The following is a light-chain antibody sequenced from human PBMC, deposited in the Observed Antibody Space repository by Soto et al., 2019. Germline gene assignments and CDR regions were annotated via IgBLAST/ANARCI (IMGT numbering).Light chain of an antibody. CDR3: QGYGDSPPTYT. CDR1: QYLTSTY. J-gene: IGKJ2*01. CDR2: GTF. Sequence: EIVLTQSPGTLSLSPGERATLSCRASQYLTSTYLAWYQKKPGQAPRLLIYGTFNRATGIPDRFSGSGSGTDLTLAISRVEPEDFAVYLCQGYGDSPPTYTFGQGTRLEI. V-gene: IGKV3-20*01.